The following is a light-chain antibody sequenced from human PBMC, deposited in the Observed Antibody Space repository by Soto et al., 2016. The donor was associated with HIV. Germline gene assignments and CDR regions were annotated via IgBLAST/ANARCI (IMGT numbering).Light chain of an antibody. Sequence: DIQVTQYPSTVSASVGDRVTITCRASQSISNWLAWYQQKPGKAPRLLIYKASSLESGVPSRFSGSGSGTDFTLTINSLQPDDFATYCCQHYNSYPGTFGQGTKVEIK. CDR1: QSISNW. CDR3: QHYNSYPGT. CDR2: KAS. V-gene: IGKV1-5*03. J-gene: IGKJ1*01.